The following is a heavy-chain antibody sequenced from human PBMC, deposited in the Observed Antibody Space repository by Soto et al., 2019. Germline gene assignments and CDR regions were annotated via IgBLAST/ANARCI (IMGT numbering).Heavy chain of an antibody. CDR3: ARHVPAAGYYYGMDV. D-gene: IGHD2-2*01. CDR1: GGTFSSYA. Sequence: QVQLVQSGAEVKKPGSSVKVSCKASGGTFSSYAISWVRQAPGQGLEWMGGIISIFGTANYAQKFQGCVTITADDSTSPAYMELSSLRSEDTAVYYCARHVPAAGYYYGMDVWGQGTTVTVSS. J-gene: IGHJ6*02. CDR2: IISIFGTA. V-gene: IGHV1-69*12.